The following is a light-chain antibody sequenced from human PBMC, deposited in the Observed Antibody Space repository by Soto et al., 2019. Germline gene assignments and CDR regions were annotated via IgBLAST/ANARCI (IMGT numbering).Light chain of an antibody. CDR1: QSVLYNSDNKNY. CDR2: WAS. Sequence: DIVMTQSPDSLAVSLGERATINCKSSQSVLYNSDNKNYLAWYQQKSGQPPNLLIYWASTRESGVPDRFNGSGSGTDFTLTISSLQAEDVAVYSCQQYYSVPLTFGGGTKVEIK. CDR3: QQYYSVPLT. J-gene: IGKJ4*01. V-gene: IGKV4-1*01.